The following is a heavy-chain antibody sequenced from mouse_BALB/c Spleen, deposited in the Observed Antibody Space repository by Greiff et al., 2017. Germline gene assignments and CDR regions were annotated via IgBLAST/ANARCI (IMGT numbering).Heavy chain of an antibody. CDR1: GYTFTSYY. V-gene: IGHV1S56*01. Sequence: QVQLKESGPELVKPGASVRISCKASGYTFTSYYIHWVKQRPGQGLEWIGWIYPGNVNTKYNEKFKGKATLTADKSSSTAYMQLSSLTSEDSAVYFCARWVYAMDYWGQGTSVTVSS. CDR2: IYPGNVNT. J-gene: IGHJ4*01. CDR3: ARWVYAMDY.